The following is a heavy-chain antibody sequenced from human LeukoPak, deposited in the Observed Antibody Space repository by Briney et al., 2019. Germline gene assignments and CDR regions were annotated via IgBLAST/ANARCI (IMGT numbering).Heavy chain of an antibody. CDR3: ARGDSYTSSWHDY. J-gene: IGHJ4*02. CDR2: ISYDGRNT. CDR1: GFTFSSYG. Sequence: GRSLRLSCAASGFTFSSYGMHWVRQAPGKGLEWVAVISYDGRNTYYADSVKGRFTISRDNSKTTVYLQMNSLRAEDTAVYYCARGDSYTSSWHDYWGQGTLVIVSS. V-gene: IGHV3-30*03. D-gene: IGHD6-13*01.